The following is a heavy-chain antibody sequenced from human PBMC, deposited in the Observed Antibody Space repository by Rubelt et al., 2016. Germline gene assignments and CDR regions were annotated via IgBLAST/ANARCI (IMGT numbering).Heavy chain of an antibody. D-gene: IGHD2-15*01. J-gene: IGHJ4*02. Sequence: QLQLQESGPGLVKPSETLSLTCTVSGGSISSSSYYWGWIRQPPGKGLEWIGSIYYSGSTYNNPSLKSRVTISADTSKKQISLKLKPGTAADTAGYYWARFRFCSGGSCETDNWGQGTLVTVTS. V-gene: IGHV4-39*01. CDR3: ARFRFCSGGSCETDN. CDR2: IYYSGST. CDR1: GGSISSSSYY.